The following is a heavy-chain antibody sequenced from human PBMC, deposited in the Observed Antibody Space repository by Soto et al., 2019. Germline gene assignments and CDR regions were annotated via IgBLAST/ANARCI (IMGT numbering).Heavy chain of an antibody. CDR1: GFTFSSYA. Sequence: QVQLVESGGGVVQPGRSLRLSCAASGFTFSSYAMHWVRQAPGKGLEWVAVISYDGSNKYYADSVKGRFTISRDNSKNTLYLQMNSLRAEDTAVYYCARDQLICGVVTHVDYWGQGTLVTVSS. CDR2: ISYDGSNK. J-gene: IGHJ4*02. D-gene: IGHD3-3*01. CDR3: ARDQLICGVVTHVDY. V-gene: IGHV3-30-3*01.